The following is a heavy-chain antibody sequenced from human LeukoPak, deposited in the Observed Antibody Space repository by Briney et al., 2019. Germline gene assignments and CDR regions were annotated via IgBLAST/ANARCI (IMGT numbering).Heavy chain of an antibody. D-gene: IGHD4-17*01. CDR2: ISGSGGST. CDR3: AKPQTTVTTVDYYYGMDV. J-gene: IGHJ6*02. Sequence: GGSLRLSCAASGFTFSSYAMSWVRQAPGKGLEWVSAISGSGGSTYYADSVKGRFTISRDNSKNTLYLQMNSLRAEDTAVYYCAKPQTTVTTVDYYYGMDVWGQGTTVTVSS. CDR1: GFTFSSYA. V-gene: IGHV3-23*01.